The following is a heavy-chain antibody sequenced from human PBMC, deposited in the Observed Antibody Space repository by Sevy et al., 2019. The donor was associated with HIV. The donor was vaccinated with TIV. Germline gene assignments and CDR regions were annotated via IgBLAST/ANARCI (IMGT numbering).Heavy chain of an antibody. Sequence: GESLKISCKGSGYSFTSHWIGWVRHMPGKGLEWMGIIYPDDSGTRYSTSFQGQVTFSADKSISTAYLQWSSLKASDTAMYYCATSRSGYFDSSGYYIYWGQGTLVTVSS. D-gene: IGHD3-22*01. V-gene: IGHV5-51*01. CDR2: IYPDDSGT. CDR3: ATSRSGYFDSSGYYIY. J-gene: IGHJ4*02. CDR1: GYSFTSHW.